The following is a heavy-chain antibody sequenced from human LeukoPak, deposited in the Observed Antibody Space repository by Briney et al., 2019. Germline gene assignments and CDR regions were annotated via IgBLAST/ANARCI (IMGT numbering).Heavy chain of an antibody. D-gene: IGHD3-3*01. CDR1: GFIFSDYY. Sequence: PGGSLRLSCAAFGFIFSDYYMSWIRRAPGKGLEWVSYISSSASTMFYADSVKGRFTISRDNAKNSLYLQMNGLRAEDTAVYYCTGYDFWSGYSSTDFDYWGQGTLVTVSS. V-gene: IGHV3-11*01. J-gene: IGHJ4*02. CDR3: TGYDFWSGYSSTDFDY. CDR2: ISSSASTM.